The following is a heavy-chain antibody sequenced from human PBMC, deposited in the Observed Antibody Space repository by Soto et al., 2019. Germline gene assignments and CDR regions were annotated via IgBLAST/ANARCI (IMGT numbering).Heavy chain of an antibody. V-gene: IGHV4-59*01. J-gene: IGHJ6*02. CDR3: ASDRSSGWDQGYGMDV. Sequence: PSETLSLTCTVSGGSISTYYWSWIRQPPGKGLEWIGYIYYSGSTSYNPSLKSRVTISVDASKNQFSLKLRSVTAADTAVYYCASDRSSGWDQGYGMDVWGQGTTVTVSS. CDR2: IYYSGST. D-gene: IGHD6-19*01. CDR1: GGSISTYY.